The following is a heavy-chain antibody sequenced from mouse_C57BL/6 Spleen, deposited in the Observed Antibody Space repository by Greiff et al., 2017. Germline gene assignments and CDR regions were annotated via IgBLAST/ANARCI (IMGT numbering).Heavy chain of an antibody. Sequence: VMLVESGGGLVKPGGSLKLSCAASGFTFSSYAMSWVRQTPEKRLEWVATISDGGSYTSYPDNVKGRFTISRDNAKNNLYLQMSHLKSEDTAMYYCARDDWDYAMDYWGQGTSVTVSS. CDR2: ISDGGSYT. J-gene: IGHJ4*01. V-gene: IGHV5-4*01. CDR3: ARDDWDYAMDY. D-gene: IGHD4-1*01. CDR1: GFTFSSYA.